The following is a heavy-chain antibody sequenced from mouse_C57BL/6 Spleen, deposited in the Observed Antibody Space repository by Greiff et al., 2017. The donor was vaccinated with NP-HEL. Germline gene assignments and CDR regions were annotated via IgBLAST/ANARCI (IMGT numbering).Heavy chain of an antibody. J-gene: IGHJ4*01. D-gene: IGHD2-4*01. CDR2: IHPNSGSP. Sequence: QVQLQQPGAELVKPGASVTLSCKASGYTFTSYWMHWVKQRPGQGLEWIGMIHPNSGSPYYTEKFKSKATLTVDKSSSTAYMQLSSLTAEDSADYYRARTHYEKAMDYWGQGTSVTVSS. V-gene: IGHV1-64*01. CDR3: ARTHYEKAMDY. CDR1: GYTFTSYW.